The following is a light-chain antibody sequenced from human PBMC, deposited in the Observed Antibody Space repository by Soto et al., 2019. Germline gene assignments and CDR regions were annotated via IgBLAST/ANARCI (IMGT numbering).Light chain of an antibody. CDR2: GAS. CDR3: QQYNKWPRT. CDR1: HSVSSN. Sequence: IVMTQSPATLSLSPGERATLSCRASHSVSSNLAWYQQIPGQAPRLLIGGASTRATGVPARFSGAGSGTEFTLTISSLQSEDSAVYYCQQYNKWPRTFGQGTKVEI. V-gene: IGKV3-15*01. J-gene: IGKJ1*01.